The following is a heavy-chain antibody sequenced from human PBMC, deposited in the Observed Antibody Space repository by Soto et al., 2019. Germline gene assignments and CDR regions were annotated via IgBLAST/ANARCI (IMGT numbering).Heavy chain of an antibody. Sequence: VQLVESGGGLVQPGGSLRLSCAASGFTFSSHWMHWVRQDPGKGLVWVSHINSDGSTTTYADRVKGRFTISRDNAKNTMYLQMNSLRAEDTAVYYCTSASTGAGGMLDYWGQGILVTVSS. CDR1: GFTFSSHW. CDR3: TSASTGAGGMLDY. D-gene: IGHD6-13*01. J-gene: IGHJ4*02. CDR2: INSDGSTT. V-gene: IGHV3-74*03.